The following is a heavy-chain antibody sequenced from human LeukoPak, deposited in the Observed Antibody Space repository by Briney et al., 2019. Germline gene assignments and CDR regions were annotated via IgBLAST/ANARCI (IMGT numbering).Heavy chain of an antibody. CDR1: GFTFSSYW. CDR2: INTDGSTT. Sequence: GGSLRLSCAASGFTFSSYWMHWVRQAPGKGLVWVSRINTDGSTTNYADSVEGRFTIYRDNAKNTLYLRMNSLRADDTAVYFCAREEYDNWGQGTLVTVSS. CDR3: AREEYDN. D-gene: IGHD2/OR15-2a*01. J-gene: IGHJ4*02. V-gene: IGHV3-74*01.